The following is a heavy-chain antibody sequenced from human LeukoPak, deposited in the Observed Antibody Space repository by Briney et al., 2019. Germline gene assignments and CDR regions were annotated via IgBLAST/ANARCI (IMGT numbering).Heavy chain of an antibody. D-gene: IGHD3-10*01. V-gene: IGHV3-30-3*01. Sequence: PGGSLRLSCAASGFTFSSYAMHWVRQAPGKGLEWVAVISYDGSNKYYVDSVEGRFTISRDNSKNTLYLQMNSLRAEDTAVYYCARGAPRGYFDYWGQGTLVTVSS. J-gene: IGHJ4*02. CDR2: ISYDGSNK. CDR1: GFTFSSYA. CDR3: ARGAPRGYFDY.